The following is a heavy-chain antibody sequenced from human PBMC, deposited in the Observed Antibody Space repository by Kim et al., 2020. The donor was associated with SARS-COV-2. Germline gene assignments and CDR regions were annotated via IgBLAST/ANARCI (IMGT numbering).Heavy chain of an antibody. Sequence: GGSLRLSCAASGFTFDDYAMHWVRQAPGKGLEWVSGISWNSGSIGYADSVKGRFTISRDNAKNSLYLQMNSLRAEDTALYYCAKDIGFSYGYKDYYFEYWGQGTLFTVSS. D-gene: IGHD6-25*01. CDR3: AKDIGFSYGYKDYYFEY. CDR1: GFTFDDYA. V-gene: IGHV3-9*01. J-gene: IGHJ4*02. CDR2: ISWNSGSI.